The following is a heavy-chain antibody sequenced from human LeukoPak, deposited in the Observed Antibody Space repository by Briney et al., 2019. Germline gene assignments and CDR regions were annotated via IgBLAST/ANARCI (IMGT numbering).Heavy chain of an antibody. CDR2: ISSSSTI. Sequence: GGSLRLSCAASGFTFSSYSMNWVRQAPGKGLEWVSYISSSSTIYYADSVKGRFTISRDNAKNSLYLQMNSLRAEDTAVYYCASVYCGGDCYNAFDIWGQGTMVTVSS. J-gene: IGHJ3*02. CDR1: GFTFSSYS. V-gene: IGHV3-48*04. D-gene: IGHD2-21*02. CDR3: ASVYCGGDCYNAFDI.